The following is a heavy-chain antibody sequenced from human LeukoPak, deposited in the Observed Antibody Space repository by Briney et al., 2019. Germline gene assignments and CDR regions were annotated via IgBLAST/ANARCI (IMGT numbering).Heavy chain of an antibody. CDR1: GGSFSGYY. D-gene: IGHD1-1*01. Sequence: SETLSLTCAVYGGSFSGYYWSWIRQPPGKGLEWIGEINHSGSTNYNPSLKSRVTISVDTSENQFSLKLSSVTAADTAVYYCARGQLAFDIRGQGTMVTVSS. V-gene: IGHV4-34*01. CDR2: INHSGST. J-gene: IGHJ3*02. CDR3: ARGQLAFDI.